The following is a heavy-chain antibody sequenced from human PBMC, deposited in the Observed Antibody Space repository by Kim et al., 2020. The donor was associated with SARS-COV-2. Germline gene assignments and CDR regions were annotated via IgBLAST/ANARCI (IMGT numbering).Heavy chain of an antibody. Sequence: YAQKFQGRVTMTRDTSISTAYMELSRLRSDDTAVYYCARQLAAAGHWYFDLWGRGTLVTVSS. D-gene: IGHD6-13*01. V-gene: IGHV1-2*02. J-gene: IGHJ2*01. CDR3: ARQLAAAGHWYFDL.